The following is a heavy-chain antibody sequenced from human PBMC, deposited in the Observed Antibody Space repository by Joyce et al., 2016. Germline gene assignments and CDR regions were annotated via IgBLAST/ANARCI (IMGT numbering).Heavy chain of an antibody. CDR3: ANMVVAAAV. CDR1: GFTFSSYA. Sequence: QVQLVESGGGVVQPGRSLRLSCAASGFTFSSYAMHWVRQGPGKGLEWVAVISYDGSNKYYADSVKGRFTISRDNSKNTLYLQMNSLRAEDTAVYYCANMVVAAAVWGQGTLVTVSS. J-gene: IGHJ4*02. D-gene: IGHD2-15*01. V-gene: IGHV3-30*04. CDR2: ISYDGSNK.